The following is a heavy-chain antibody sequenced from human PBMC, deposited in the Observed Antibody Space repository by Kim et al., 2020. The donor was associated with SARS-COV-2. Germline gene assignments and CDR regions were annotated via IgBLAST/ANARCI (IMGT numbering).Heavy chain of an antibody. CDR2: TYYRSKWYN. J-gene: IGHJ2*01. V-gene: IGHV6-1*01. CDR3: ARGPLYSSSWYHPHLLTTGGYFEL. Sequence: SQTLSLTCAISGDSVSSNSAAWNWIRQSPSRGLEWLGRTYYRSKWYNDYAVSVKSRITINPDTSKNQFSLQLNSVTPEDTAVYYCARGPLYSSSWYHPHLLTTGGYFELWGRGTLVTVSS. CDR1: GDSVSSNSAA. D-gene: IGHD6-13*01.